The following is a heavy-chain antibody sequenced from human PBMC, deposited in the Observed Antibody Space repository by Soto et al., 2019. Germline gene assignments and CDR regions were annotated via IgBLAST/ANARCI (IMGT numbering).Heavy chain of an antibody. Sequence: QVRLVESGGGVVQPGTSLRLSCAASGFTFRKYGMYWVRQAPGKGLEWVAVISYDGSEEYYADSVKGRFTASRDNSKNTVFLQMNGLRAEDTAKYYCAKGSEEVVSINLFDSWGQGTLVIVSS. CDR2: ISYDGSEE. J-gene: IGHJ4*02. V-gene: IGHV3-30*18. CDR1: GFTFRKYG. CDR3: AKGSEEVVSINLFDS. D-gene: IGHD2-15*01.